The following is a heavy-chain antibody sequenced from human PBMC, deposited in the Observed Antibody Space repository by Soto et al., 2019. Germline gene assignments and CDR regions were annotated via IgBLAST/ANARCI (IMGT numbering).Heavy chain of an antibody. Sequence: PSETLSLTWTVSCVSISSGDYYLSWMRQPPGKALEWIGYIYYSGSTYYNPSLKSRVTISVDTSKNEFSLKLSSVTASDTPVHYGARDNILGILFGGMEVWGQGT. J-gene: IGHJ6*01. CDR2: IYYSGST. CDR3: ARDNILGILFGGMEV. D-gene: IGHD3-10*02. V-gene: IGHV4-30-4*01. CDR1: CVSISSGDYY.